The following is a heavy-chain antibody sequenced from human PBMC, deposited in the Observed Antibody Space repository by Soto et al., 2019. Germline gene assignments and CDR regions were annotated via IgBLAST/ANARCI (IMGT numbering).Heavy chain of an antibody. CDR2: ISAGGGSI. CDR1: GFTFSSYA. J-gene: IGHJ4*01. Sequence: HPGGSLRLSCAASGFTFSSYAMSWVRQAPGKGLEWVSAISAGGGSIYYADSVKGRFTISRDNSKNTMYLQMNSLRAEDTAAYYCAKGQIERTYSSAFDYSGQAPWSTSPQ. CDR3: AKGQIERTYSSAFDY. V-gene: IGHV3-23*01. D-gene: IGHD6-19*01.